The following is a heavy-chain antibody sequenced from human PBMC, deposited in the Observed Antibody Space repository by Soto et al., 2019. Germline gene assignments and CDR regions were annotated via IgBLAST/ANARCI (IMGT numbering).Heavy chain of an antibody. CDR3: ARDAFQYSSGWYPLYGY. J-gene: IGHJ4*02. Sequence: QVQLVQSGAEVKKPGSSVKVSCKASGGTFSSYTISWVRQAPGQGLEWMGRIIPILGIANYAQKFQGRVTITADKSTRTAYLELSSLRSEDTAVYYCARDAFQYSSGWYPLYGYWGQGTLVTVSS. CDR2: IIPILGIA. V-gene: IGHV1-69*08. CDR1: GGTFSSYT. D-gene: IGHD6-19*01.